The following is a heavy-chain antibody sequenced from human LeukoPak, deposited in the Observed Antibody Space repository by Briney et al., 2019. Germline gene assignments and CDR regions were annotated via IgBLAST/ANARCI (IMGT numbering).Heavy chain of an antibody. V-gene: IGHV3-30*18. CDR3: AKVQLERRELLPNFDS. CDR2: MSYNGQIT. D-gene: IGHD1-1*01. Sequence: PGGSLRLSCGGSGFTFSSYNMNWVRQAPGKGLEWVAVMSYNGQITYYADSVKGRFTISRDNSQNMLYLQMNSLRVDDTSVYYCAKVQLERRELLPNFDSWGQGTLVTVSS. J-gene: IGHJ4*02. CDR1: GFTFSSYN.